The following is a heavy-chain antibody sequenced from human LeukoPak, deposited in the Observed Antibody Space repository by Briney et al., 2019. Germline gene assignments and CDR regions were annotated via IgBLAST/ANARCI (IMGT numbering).Heavy chain of an antibody. CDR1: GGSISSYY. CDR3: ARMPPPPTAMDYYYYMDV. D-gene: IGHD2-2*01. Sequence: SETLSLTCTVSGGSISSYYWSWIRQPPGKGLEWIGYIYYSGSTNYNPSLKSRVTISVDTSKNQFSLKLSSVTAAGTAVYYCARMPPPPTAMDYYYYMDVWGKGTTVTVSS. CDR2: IYYSGST. V-gene: IGHV4-59*01. J-gene: IGHJ6*03.